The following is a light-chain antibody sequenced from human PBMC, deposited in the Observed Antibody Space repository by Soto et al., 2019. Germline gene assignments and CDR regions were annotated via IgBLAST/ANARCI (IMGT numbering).Light chain of an antibody. J-gene: IGKJ1*01. CDR1: QSVRSNF. CDR2: HAS. Sequence: EIVLTQSPGTLSLSPGERATLSCRASQSVRSNFLAWYRQKPGQPPKLLIYHASNRVTGIPDRFSGSGSGTDFTLSISRLEPEDFAVYYCQQYSDSPGTCGQGTKVEMK. V-gene: IGKV3-20*01. CDR3: QQYSDSPGT.